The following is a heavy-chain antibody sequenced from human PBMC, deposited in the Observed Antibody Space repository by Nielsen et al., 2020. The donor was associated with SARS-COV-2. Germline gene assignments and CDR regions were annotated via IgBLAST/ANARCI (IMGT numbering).Heavy chain of an antibody. CDR2: ISYDGSNK. V-gene: IGHV3-30*04. D-gene: IGHD4-17*01. Sequence: GESLKISCAASGFTFSSYAMHWVRQAPGKGLEWVAVISYDGSNKYYADSVKGRFTISRDNSKNTLYLQMNSLGAEDTAVYYCAREADDYGDYGWFDPWGQGTLVTVSS. J-gene: IGHJ5*02. CDR1: GFTFSSYA. CDR3: AREADDYGDYGWFDP.